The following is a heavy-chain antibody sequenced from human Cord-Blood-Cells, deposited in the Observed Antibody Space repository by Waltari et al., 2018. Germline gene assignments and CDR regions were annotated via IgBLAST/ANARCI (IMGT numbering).Heavy chain of an antibody. CDR2: IIPIFGTA. J-gene: IGHJ3*02. CDR3: ARVEGGYNWNLDAFDI. D-gene: IGHD1-20*01. Sequence: QVQLVQSGAEVKKPGSSVKVSCKASGGPFTSYAISWVRQAPGQGLEWMGGIIPIFGTANYAKKFQGRVTITADESTSTAYMELSSLRSEDTAVYYCARVEGGYNWNLDAFDIWGQGTMVTVSS. V-gene: IGHV1-69*01. CDR1: GGPFTSYA.